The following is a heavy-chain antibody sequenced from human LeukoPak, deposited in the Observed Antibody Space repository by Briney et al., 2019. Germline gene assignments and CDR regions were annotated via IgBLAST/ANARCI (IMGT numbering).Heavy chain of an antibody. D-gene: IGHD3-10*01. J-gene: IGHJ6*03. CDR3: ARDRALVSMVRGVMGYFYYYMDV. V-gene: IGHV3-74*01. CDR1: GFTFRNYW. Sequence: GGSLRLSCVASGFTFRNYWMHWVRQAPGKGLVWLSRISPDGSSTTYADSVKGRFTISRDNAKNSLYLEMNSLRAEDTAVYYCARDRALVSMVRGVMGYFYYYMDVWGKGTTVTISS. CDR2: ISPDGSST.